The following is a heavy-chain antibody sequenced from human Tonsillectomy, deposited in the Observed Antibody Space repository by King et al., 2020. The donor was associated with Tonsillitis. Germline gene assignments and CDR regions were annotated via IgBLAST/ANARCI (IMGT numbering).Heavy chain of an antibody. Sequence: VQLVESGGGVVQPGRSLRLSRAASGFTFSNYAIHWVRQAPGKGLEWVAVISYDGSNEYYAGSVKGRFTISRDNSKNTLYLQMNSLRAEDTAAYYCASDRQSLGYNGYEASSSWFDPWGQGTLGTVSS. V-gene: IGHV3-30-3*01. J-gene: IGHJ5*02. CDR3: ASDRQSLGYNGYEASSSWFDP. CDR1: GFTFSNYA. CDR2: ISYDGSNE. D-gene: IGHD5-12*01.